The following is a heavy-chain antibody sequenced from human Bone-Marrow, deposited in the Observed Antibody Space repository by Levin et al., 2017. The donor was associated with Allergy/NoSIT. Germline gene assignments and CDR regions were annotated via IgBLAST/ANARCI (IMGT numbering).Heavy chain of an antibody. CDR1: GYDFASYG. CDR2: ISNYNNNT. J-gene: IGHJ4*02. V-gene: IGHV1-18*01. D-gene: IGHD1-7*01. Sequence: GASVKVSCKAFGYDFASYGITWVRQAPGQGPEWLGWISNYNNNTHYAQKFQGRVIMTTDTSTTTAYMELRNLRYDDTAFYFCVRAGFRTGTTGGAYWGQGTLVTVSS. CDR3: VRAGFRTGTTGGAY.